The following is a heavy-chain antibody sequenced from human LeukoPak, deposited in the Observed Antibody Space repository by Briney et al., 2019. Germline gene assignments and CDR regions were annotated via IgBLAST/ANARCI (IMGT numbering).Heavy chain of an antibody. CDR1: GYTSTSYA. CDR2: INTNTGNP. J-gene: IGHJ6*03. V-gene: IGHV7-4-1*02. Sequence: ASVKVSCKASGYTSTSYALNWVRQAPGQGLEWMGWINTNTGNPTYAQGFTGRFVFSLDTSVSTAYLQISSLKAEDTAVYYCTREAPYFYYFMDVWGKGTTVTVSS. CDR3: TREAPYFYYFMDV.